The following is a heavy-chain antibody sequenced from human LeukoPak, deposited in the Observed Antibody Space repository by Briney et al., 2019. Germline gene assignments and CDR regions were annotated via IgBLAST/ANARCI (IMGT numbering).Heavy chain of an antibody. Sequence: GASVKVSCKASGYNFSSYYIQWVRQDPGQGLEWMGLLNPSRGTTAYAPKFQGRVTMTRDTSSNTVYMELRSLRSDDTAIYYCARDATRGIGGSYDLDFWGQGSLVTVSS. J-gene: IGHJ4*02. D-gene: IGHD3-16*01. CDR3: ARDATRGIGGSYDLDF. V-gene: IGHV1-46*01. CDR1: GYNFSSYY. CDR2: LNPSRGTT.